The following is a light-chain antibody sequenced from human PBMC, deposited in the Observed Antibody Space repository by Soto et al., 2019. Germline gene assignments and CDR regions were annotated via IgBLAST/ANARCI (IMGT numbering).Light chain of an antibody. Sequence: EIVLTQSPATLSLSPWERATLSCRASQSVSSSYLAWYQQKPGQAPRLLIYGASSRATGIPDRFSGSGSGTDFTLTISSLQREDFATYHCQQSYSAPLTFGQGTKVDIK. CDR2: GAS. J-gene: IGKJ1*01. CDR3: QQSYSAPLT. V-gene: IGKV3D-20*02. CDR1: QSVSSSY.